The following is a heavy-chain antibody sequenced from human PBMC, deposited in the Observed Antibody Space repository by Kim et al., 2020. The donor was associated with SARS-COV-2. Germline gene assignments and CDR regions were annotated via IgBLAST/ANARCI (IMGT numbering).Heavy chain of an antibody. V-gene: IGHV3-7*03. CDR2: EK. CDR3: ARGTGWFIY. Sequence: EKYYVDSGKGRFTISRDNAKNSLYLQMSSLRDDDTAMFYCARGTGWFIYWGQGTLVTVSS. J-gene: IGHJ4*02. D-gene: IGHD6-19*01.